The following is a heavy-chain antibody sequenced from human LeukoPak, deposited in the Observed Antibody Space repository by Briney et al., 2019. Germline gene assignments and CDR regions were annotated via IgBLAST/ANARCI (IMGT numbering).Heavy chain of an antibody. CDR3: ARVKGGWFDP. CDR2: IYYSGST. D-gene: IGHD3-16*01. Sequence: PSDTLSLTCTVSGRSISSYYWSWIRPPPGKGLEWIGYIYYSGSTNYNPSLKSRVTISVDTSKNQFSLKLSSVTAADTAVYYCARVKGGWFDPRGQGTLVTVSS. CDR1: GRSISSYY. J-gene: IGHJ5*02. V-gene: IGHV4-59*07.